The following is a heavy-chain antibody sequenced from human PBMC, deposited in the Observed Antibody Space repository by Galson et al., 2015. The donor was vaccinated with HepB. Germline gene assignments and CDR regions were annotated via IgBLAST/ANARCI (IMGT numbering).Heavy chain of an antibody. CDR3: ARDYYGSGSYARFDP. CDR1: GFTFGDYY. V-gene: IGHV3-11*01. CDR2: ISGSGDTV. J-gene: IGHJ5*02. Sequence: SLRLSCAASGFTFGDYYMSWIRQAPGKGLEWISYISGSGDTVHYADSVKGRFTISRDNAKNSLSLQMSSLTAEDTAVYYCARDYYGSGSYARFDPWGQGTLVTASS. D-gene: IGHD3-10*01.